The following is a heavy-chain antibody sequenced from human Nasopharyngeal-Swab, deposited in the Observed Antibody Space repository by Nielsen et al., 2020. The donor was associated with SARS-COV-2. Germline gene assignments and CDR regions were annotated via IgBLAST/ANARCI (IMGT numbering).Heavy chain of an antibody. CDR3: ASPPSFPW. CDR2: ISYDGSNK. J-gene: IGHJ4*03. CDR1: GFTFSSYG. V-gene: IGHV3-30*03. Sequence: GGSLRLSCAASGFTFSSYGMHWVRQAPGKGLEWVAVISYDGSNKYYADSVKGRFTISRDNSKNTLYLQMNSLRAEDTAVYYCASPPSFPWWGQGTMVTVSS.